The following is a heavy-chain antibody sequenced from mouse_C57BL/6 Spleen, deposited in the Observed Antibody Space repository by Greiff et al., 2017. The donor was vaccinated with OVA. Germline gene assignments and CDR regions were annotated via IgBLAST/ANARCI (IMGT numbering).Heavy chain of an antibody. CDR2: IDPETGGT. J-gene: IGHJ2*01. Sequence: VKLVESGAELVRPGASVTLSCKASGYTFTDYEMHWVKQTPVHGLEWIGAIDPETGGTAYNQKFKGKAILTADKSSSTAYMELRSLTSEDSAVYYCTRRTYYYGRRGYYFDYWGQGTTLTVSS. CDR3: TRRTYYYGRRGYYFDY. D-gene: IGHD1-1*01. V-gene: IGHV1-15*01. CDR1: GYTFTDYE.